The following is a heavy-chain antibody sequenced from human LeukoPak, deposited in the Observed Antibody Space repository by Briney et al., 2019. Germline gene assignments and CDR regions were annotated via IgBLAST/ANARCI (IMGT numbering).Heavy chain of an antibody. CDR2: ISYDGSNK. Sequence: PGGSLRLSCAASGFTFSSYGMHWVRQAPGKGLEWVAVISYDGSNKYYADSVKGRFTISRDNSKNTLYLQMNSLRAEDTAVYYCARDKRAFIAVAGTFDYWGQGTLVTVSS. D-gene: IGHD6-19*01. CDR3: ARDKRAFIAVAGTFDY. CDR1: GFTFSSYG. V-gene: IGHV3-30*03. J-gene: IGHJ4*02.